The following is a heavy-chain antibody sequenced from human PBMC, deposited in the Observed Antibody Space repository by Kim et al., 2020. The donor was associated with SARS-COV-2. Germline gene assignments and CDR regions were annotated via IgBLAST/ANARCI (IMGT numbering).Heavy chain of an antibody. Sequence: GGSLRLSCAASGFTFRNFAMSWVRQAPGKGLEWVSGVFGGGSGTYYADSVKGRLTISRDNSKNIVYLQMNTLRAADTAVYYCAKHIHVTSVTFYWYFEFWGRGTLVAVSS. V-gene: IGHV3-23*03. CDR2: VFGGGSGT. J-gene: IGHJ2*01. CDR3: AKHIHVTSVTFYWYFEF. D-gene: IGHD2-2*01. CDR1: GFTFRNFA.